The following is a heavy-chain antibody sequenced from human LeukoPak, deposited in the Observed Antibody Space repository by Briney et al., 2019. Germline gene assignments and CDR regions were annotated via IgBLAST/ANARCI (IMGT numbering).Heavy chain of an antibody. J-gene: IGHJ4*02. CDR3: AKYDTNIYVWGSYRYTYFDY. CDR2: IKQDGSEK. Sequence: PGGSLRLSCAASGFTFSSYWMSWVRQAPGKGLEWVANIKQDGSEKYYVDSVKGRFTISRDNSKNTLYLQMNSLRAEDTAVYYCAKYDTNIYVWGSYRYTYFDYWGQGTLVTVSS. CDR1: GFTFSSYW. D-gene: IGHD3-16*02. V-gene: IGHV3-7*03.